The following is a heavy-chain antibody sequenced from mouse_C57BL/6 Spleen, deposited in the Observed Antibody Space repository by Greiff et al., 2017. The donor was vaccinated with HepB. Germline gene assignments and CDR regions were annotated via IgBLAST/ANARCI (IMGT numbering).Heavy chain of an antibody. CDR1: GYTFTDYE. CDR2: IDPENGGT. V-gene: IGHV1-15*01. J-gene: IGHJ4*01. CDR3: TRSLEYYAMYY. Sequence: VQLQQSGAELVRPGASVTLSCKASGYTFTDYEMHWVKQTPVHGLEWIGAIDPENGGTAYNQKFKGKAILTADKSSSTAYMELRSLTSEDSAVYYCTRSLEYYAMYYWVQGTSVTVSS.